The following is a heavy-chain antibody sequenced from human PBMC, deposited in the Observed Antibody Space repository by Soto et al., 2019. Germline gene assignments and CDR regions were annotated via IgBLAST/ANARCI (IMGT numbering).Heavy chain of an antibody. CDR3: ARDHKWDGMDV. D-gene: IGHD1-26*01. CDR1: GGSFSSDSFI. Sequence: QVQLQESGPGLVKPSQTLSLTCSVSGGSFSSDSFIWSWVRQFPGKGLEWIGYINYSGTNYYNPSRRCRITMSVDTSKNQFSLNLSSVTAADTAVYYCARDHKWDGMDVWGQGTTVTVSS. J-gene: IGHJ6*02. V-gene: IGHV4-31*03. CDR2: INYSGTN.